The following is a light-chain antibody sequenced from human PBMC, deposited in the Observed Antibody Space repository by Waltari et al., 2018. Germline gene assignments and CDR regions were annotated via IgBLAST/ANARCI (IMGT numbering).Light chain of an antibody. V-gene: IGKV3-11*01. CDR1: PSVVSS. CDR2: DAS. Sequence: EIVLTQSPVTLSLAPGERATLSCWASPSVVSSLAWYQQKPGQAPRLLMYDASNRATGVPARFNGSGSGTDFTLTIISLQSEDSAVYYCQQRSNWPPITFGQGTRLEIK. CDR3: QQRSNWPPIT. J-gene: IGKJ5*01.